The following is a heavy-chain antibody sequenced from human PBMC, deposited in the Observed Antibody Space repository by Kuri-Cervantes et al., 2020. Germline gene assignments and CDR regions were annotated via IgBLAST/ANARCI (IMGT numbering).Heavy chain of an antibody. CDR1: GFTFSSYG. J-gene: IGHJ3*02. Sequence: GGSLRLSCAASGFTFSSYGMHWVRQAPGKGLEWVAVISYDGSNKYYADSVKGRFTISRDNSKNTLYLQMNSLRVEDTAVYYCARAPLLWLGVSYALDIWGQGTVVTVSS. CDR2: ISYDGSNK. V-gene: IGHV3-30*03. CDR3: ARAPLLWLGVSYALDI. D-gene: IGHD3-10*01.